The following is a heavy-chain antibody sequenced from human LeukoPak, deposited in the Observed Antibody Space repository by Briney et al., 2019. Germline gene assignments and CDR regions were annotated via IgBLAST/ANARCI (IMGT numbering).Heavy chain of an antibody. CDR3: ARAGVVVPAATVWWFDP. CDR2: ISSSGSTI. J-gene: IGHJ5*02. V-gene: IGHV3-48*03. Sequence: GGSLRLSCAASGFTFSSYEMNWVRQAPGKGLEWVSYISSSGSTIYYADSVKGRFTISRDNAKNSLYLQMNSLRAEDTAVYYCARAGVVVPAATVWWFDPWGQGTLVTVSS. D-gene: IGHD2-2*01. CDR1: GFTFSSYE.